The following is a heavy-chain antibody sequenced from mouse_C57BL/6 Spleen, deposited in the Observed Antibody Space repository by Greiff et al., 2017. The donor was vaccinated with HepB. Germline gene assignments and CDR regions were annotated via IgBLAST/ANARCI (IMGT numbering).Heavy chain of an antibody. J-gene: IGHJ4*01. D-gene: IGHD1-1*01. Sequence: QVQLQQSGPELVKPGASVKLSCKASGYTFTSYDINWVKQRPGQGLEWIGWIYPRDGSTKYNEKFKGKATLTVDTSSSTAYMELHSLTSEDSAVYFCARRDGYGSSDAMDYWGQGTSVTVSS. CDR1: GYTFTSYD. CDR3: ARRDGYGSSDAMDY. CDR2: IYPRDGST. V-gene: IGHV1-85*01.